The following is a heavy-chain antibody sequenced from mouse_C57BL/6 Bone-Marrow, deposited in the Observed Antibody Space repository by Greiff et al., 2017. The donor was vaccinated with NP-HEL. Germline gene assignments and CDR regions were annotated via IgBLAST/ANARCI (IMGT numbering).Heavy chain of an antibody. D-gene: IGHD3-2*02. J-gene: IGHJ2*01. V-gene: IGHV1-54*01. Sequence: QVQLKESGAELVRPGTSVKVSCKASGYAFTNYLIEWVKQRPGQGLEWIGVINPGSGGTNYNEKFKGKATLTADKSSSTAYMQLSSLTSEDSAVYFCARDSSGYVYYFDYWGQGTTLTVSS. CDR1: GYAFTNYL. CDR3: ARDSSGYVYYFDY. CDR2: INPGSGGT.